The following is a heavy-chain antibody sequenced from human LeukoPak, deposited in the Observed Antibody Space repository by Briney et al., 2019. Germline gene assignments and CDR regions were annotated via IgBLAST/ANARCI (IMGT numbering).Heavy chain of an antibody. CDR2: INHSGST. CDR3: ARSPGSRYAYDDY. V-gene: IGHV4-34*01. D-gene: IGHD6-13*01. CDR1: GGSFNGYY. Sequence: SETLSLTCAVYGGSFNGYYWSWIRQPPGKGLEWIGEINHSGSTNYNPSLQSRVTISVDTSKNQFSLKLSSVTAADTAVYYCARSPGSRYAYDDYWGQGTLVTVSS. J-gene: IGHJ4*02.